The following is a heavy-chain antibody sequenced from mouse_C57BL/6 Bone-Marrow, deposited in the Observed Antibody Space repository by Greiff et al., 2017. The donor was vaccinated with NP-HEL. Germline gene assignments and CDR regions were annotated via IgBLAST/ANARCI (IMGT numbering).Heavy chain of an antibody. V-gene: IGHV14-4*01. D-gene: IGHD3-3*01. Sequence: VQLKQSGAELVRPGASVKLSCTASGFNIKDDYMHWVKQRPEQGLEWIGWIDPENGDTEYASKFQGKATITADTSSNTAYLQLSSLTSEDTAVYYCTTWSRDYWGQGTTLTVSS. CDR3: TTWSRDY. CDR2: IDPENGDT. CDR1: GFNIKDDY. J-gene: IGHJ2*01.